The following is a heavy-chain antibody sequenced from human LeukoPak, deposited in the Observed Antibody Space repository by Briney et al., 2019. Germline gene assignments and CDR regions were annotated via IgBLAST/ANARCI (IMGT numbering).Heavy chain of an antibody. D-gene: IGHD3-10*02. CDR2: IYYSGTT. V-gene: IGHV4-39*02. CDR3: ACSGAWSGFGY. CDR1: GDSIGSSSFY. J-gene: IGHJ4*02. Sequence: SETLSLTCSVSGDSIGSSSFYWGWIRQSPGKGLEWIGAIYYSGTTYYTPSLRSRVTISVNPSENHVFLRLRSVTAADTAVYYCACSGAWSGFGYWGQGTLVTVSS.